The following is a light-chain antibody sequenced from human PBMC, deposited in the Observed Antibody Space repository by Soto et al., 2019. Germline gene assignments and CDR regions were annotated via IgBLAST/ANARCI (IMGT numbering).Light chain of an antibody. J-gene: IGLJ2*01. CDR2: GNS. V-gene: IGLV1-40*01. CDR3: QSYAISLRGSI. CDR1: SSNIGAGYD. Sequence: QSVLTQPPSVSGAPGQRVTISCTGSSSNIGAGYDVHWYQQLPGTAPKLPIYGNSNRPSGVPDRFCGSKSGTSASLAITGLQAEDEADYYCQSYAISLRGSIFGGGTKLTVL.